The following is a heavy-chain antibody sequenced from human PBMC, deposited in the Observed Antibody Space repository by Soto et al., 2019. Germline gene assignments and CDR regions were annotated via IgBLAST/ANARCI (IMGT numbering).Heavy chain of an antibody. D-gene: IGHD3-3*01. CDR1: GFTFSSYG. J-gene: IGHJ6*02. V-gene: IGHV3-30*18. Sequence: QVQLVESGGGVVQPGRSLRLSCAASGFTFSSYGMHWVRQAPGKGLEWVAVISYDGSNKNYADSVKGRFTTSRDNSKNTQYLQMKRLRAEDTVVYCFAKGVWSGPMDVWGQGTTVTVSS. CDR2: ISYDGSNK. CDR3: AKGVWSGPMDV.